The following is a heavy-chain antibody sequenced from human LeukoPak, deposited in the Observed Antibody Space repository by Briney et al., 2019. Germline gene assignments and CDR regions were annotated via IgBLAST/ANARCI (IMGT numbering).Heavy chain of an antibody. CDR3: AARGNGYTGTYVFAH. V-gene: IGHV3-66*01. D-gene: IGHD5-12*01. J-gene: IGHJ4*02. CDR1: GFTFSSYA. CDR2: LYSSGYT. Sequence: GGSLRLSCAASGFTFSSYAMSWVRQAPGQGLEWVSVLYSSGYTKYADSVKGRFSISRDTSENTLSLHMNSLRAEDSAVYYCAARGNGYTGTYVFAHWGRGTLVTVSS.